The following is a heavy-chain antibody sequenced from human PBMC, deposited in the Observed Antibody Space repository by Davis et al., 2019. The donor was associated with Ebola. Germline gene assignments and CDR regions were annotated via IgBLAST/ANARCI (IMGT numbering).Heavy chain of an antibody. J-gene: IGHJ6*02. CDR3: ARAGLYYYYGMDV. Sequence: SGPTLVKPTQTLTLTCTFSGSSLSTRGMCVSWIRQPLGKALVWLARIDWYDDKYYTTSLKTRLTISKDTTKNQVVLTMTNMDPVDTATYNCARAGLYYYYGMDVWGQGTTVTVSS. D-gene: IGHD3-22*01. CDR2: IDWYDDK. V-gene: IGHV2-70*11. CDR1: GSSLSTRGMC.